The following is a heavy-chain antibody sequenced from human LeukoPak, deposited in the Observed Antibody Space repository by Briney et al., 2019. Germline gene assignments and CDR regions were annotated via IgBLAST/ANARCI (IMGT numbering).Heavy chain of an antibody. CDR2: ISSSSSTL. Sequence: QAGGSLRLSCAASGFTFSTYSMNWVRQAPGKGLEWVSYISSSSSTLYYADSVKGRFTISRDNAKNSLYLQMDSLRDEDTAVYFCAADDSGRYGFDYWGQGTLVTVSS. J-gene: IGHJ4*02. CDR3: AADDSGRYGFDY. D-gene: IGHD6-19*01. V-gene: IGHV3-48*02. CDR1: GFTFSTYS.